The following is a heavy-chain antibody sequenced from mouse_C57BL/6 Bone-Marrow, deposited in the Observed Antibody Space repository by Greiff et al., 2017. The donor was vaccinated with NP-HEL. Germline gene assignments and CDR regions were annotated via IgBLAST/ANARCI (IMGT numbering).Heavy chain of an antibody. D-gene: IGHD2-4*01. J-gene: IGHJ2*01. Sequence: VQLQQSGPELVKPGASVKISCKASGYSFTDYNMNWVKQSNGKSLEWIGVINPNYGTTSYNQKFKGKATLTVDQSSSTAYMQLNSLTSEDSAVYYGAREGDYDGVYYFDYWGQGTTLTVSS. V-gene: IGHV1-39*01. CDR1: GYSFTDYN. CDR3: AREGDYDGVYYFDY. CDR2: INPNYGTT.